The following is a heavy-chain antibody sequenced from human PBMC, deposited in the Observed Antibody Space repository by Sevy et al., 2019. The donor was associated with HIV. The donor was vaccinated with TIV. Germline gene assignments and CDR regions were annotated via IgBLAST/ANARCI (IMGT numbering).Heavy chain of an antibody. V-gene: IGHV3-30*02. CDR1: GFRFSDYG. D-gene: IGHD3-3*01. CDR2: IRFDGSMK. Sequence: GGSLRLSCAASGFRFSDYGMHWVRQAPGKGLESVSLIRFDGSMKYIADSVKGRFTISRDKVKDTLYLQMNSLRPEDTAVYYCAKDHYDYRTGYYGYYGMDVWCQGTTVTVSS. CDR3: AKDHYDYRTGYYGYYGMDV. J-gene: IGHJ6*02.